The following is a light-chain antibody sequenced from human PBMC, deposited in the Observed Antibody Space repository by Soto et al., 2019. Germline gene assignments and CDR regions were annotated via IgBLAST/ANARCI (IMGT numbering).Light chain of an antibody. J-gene: IGLJ2*01. CDR3: QSFDSSLSGVV. Sequence: QSALTQPPSVSGAPGQRGTISCTGSSSNIGAGYEVHRYQQLPGTAPPLLIHGNINRPSGVPDRFSGSKSDTSASLAINGLQAEDEADYYCQSFDSSLSGVVFGGGTKLTVL. V-gene: IGLV1-40*01. CDR1: SSNIGAGYE. CDR2: GNI.